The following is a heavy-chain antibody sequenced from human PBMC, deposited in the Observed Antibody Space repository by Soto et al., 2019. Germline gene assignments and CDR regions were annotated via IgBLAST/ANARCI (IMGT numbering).Heavy chain of an antibody. CDR2: IYYSGST. CDR1: GCSISSGDYY. D-gene: IGHD3-3*01. Sequence: SETLSLTCTVSGCSISSGDYYWSWIRQPPGKGLEWIGYIYYSGSTYYNPSLKSRVTISVDTSKNQFSLKLSSVTAADTAVYYCARAGGVVIGHELDYWGQGTLVTVSS. CDR3: ARAGGVVIGHELDY. V-gene: IGHV4-30-4*01. J-gene: IGHJ4*02.